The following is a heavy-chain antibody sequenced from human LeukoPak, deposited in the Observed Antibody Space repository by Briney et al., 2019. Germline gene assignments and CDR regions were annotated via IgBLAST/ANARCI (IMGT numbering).Heavy chain of an antibody. V-gene: IGHV4-59*11. J-gene: IGHJ4*02. D-gene: IGHD1/OR15-1a*01. Sequence: PSETLSLTCTVSGGSISSHYWSWIRQPPGKGLEWIGYIYYSGSTNYNPSLKSRVTISVDTSKNQFSLKLSSVTAADTAVYYCARLSNWNRVFDYWGQGTLVTVPS. CDR2: IYYSGST. CDR3: ARLSNWNRVFDY. CDR1: GGSISSHY.